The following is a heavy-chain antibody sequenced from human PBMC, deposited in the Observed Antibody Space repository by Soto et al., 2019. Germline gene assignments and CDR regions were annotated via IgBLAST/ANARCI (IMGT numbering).Heavy chain of an antibody. V-gene: IGHV3-23*01. CDR1: GFTFSSYA. CDR3: AKAGGDIVVVVAAPDAFGI. CDR2: ISGSGGST. D-gene: IGHD2-15*01. Sequence: GGSLRLSCAASGFTFSSYAMSWVRQAPGKGLEWVSAISGSGGSTYYADSVKGRFTISRDNSKNTLYLQMNSLRAEDTAVYYCAKAGGDIVVVVAAPDAFGIWGQGTIVTVSS. J-gene: IGHJ3*02.